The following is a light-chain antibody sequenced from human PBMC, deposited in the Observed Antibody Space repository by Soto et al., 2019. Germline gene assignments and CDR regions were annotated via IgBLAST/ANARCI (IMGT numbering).Light chain of an antibody. CDR2: EVY. J-gene: IGKJ1*01. Sequence: DIVMTQTPLSLSVTPGQPASISCKSSQSLLHSDGKTFFYWYLQRPGQPPQLLIYEVYNRFSGIQDRFSGSGSGTDFTLTISRLEPEDFAVYYCQQYGSSPWTFGQGTKVDI. CDR3: QQYGSSPWT. CDR1: QSLLHSDGKTF. V-gene: IGKV2D-29*01.